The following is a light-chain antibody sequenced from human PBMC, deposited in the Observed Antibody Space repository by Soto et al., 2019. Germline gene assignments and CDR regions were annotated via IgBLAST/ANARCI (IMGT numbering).Light chain of an antibody. CDR1: QSVSSSY. J-gene: IGKJ5*01. CDR3: QQYGSLSSIT. Sequence: EIVLTQSPGTLSLSPGERATLSCRASQSVSSSYLAWYQQKPGQTTRLLIYGASSRATGIPDRFSGSGSGTDFTLTISRLEPEDLAVYYCQQYGSLSSITFGQGTRLEIK. V-gene: IGKV3-20*01. CDR2: GAS.